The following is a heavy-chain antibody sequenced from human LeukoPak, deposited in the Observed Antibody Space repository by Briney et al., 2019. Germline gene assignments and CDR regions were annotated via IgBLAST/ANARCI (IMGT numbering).Heavy chain of an antibody. CDR1: GFTSSNYA. V-gene: IGHV3-23*01. Sequence: GGSLRLSCAASGFTSSNYAMSWVRQAPGKGLEWVSVISGSGVATDYADSVKGRFTISRDNSKNTLFLQMNSLRAEDTAVYYCAKDPQPSVRMLRGTMDVWGQGTTVTVSS. CDR3: AKDPQPSVRMLRGTMDV. J-gene: IGHJ6*02. CDR2: ISGSGVAT. D-gene: IGHD3-10*01.